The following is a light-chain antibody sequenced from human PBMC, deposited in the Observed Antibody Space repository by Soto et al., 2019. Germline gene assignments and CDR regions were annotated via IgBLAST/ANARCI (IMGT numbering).Light chain of an antibody. J-gene: IGLJ2*01. V-gene: IGLV2-8*01. Sequence: QPVLTQPPSASGSPGQSVTISCTGTSSDVGGYNYVSWYQQHPGKAPKLMIYEVSKRPSGVPDRFSGSKSGNTASLTVSGLQADDEADYYCSSYAGSNNVIFGGGTQLTVL. CDR2: EVS. CDR3: SSYAGSNNVI. CDR1: SSDVGGYNY.